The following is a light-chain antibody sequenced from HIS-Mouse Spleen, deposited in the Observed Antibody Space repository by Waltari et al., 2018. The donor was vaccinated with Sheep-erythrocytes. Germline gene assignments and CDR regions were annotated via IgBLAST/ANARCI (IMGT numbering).Light chain of an antibody. J-gene: IGLJ1*01. CDR1: SSAVGGYTY. CDR3: CSYAGSYNHV. Sequence: QSALTQPRSVSGSPGQSVPISCTGTSSAVGGYTYVSWYQQHPGKAPKLIIYDVSKRPSGVPDRFSGSKSGNTASLTISGLQAEDEADYYCCSYAGSYNHVFATGTKVTVL. V-gene: IGLV2-11*01. CDR2: DVS.